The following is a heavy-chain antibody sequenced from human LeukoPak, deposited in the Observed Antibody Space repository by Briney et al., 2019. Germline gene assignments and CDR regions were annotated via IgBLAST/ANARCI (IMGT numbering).Heavy chain of an antibody. J-gene: IGHJ3*02. Sequence: GGSLRLSCAASGFTVGSNYMSWVRQAPGKGLEWVSVIYSGGSTYYADSVKGRFTISRDNSKNTLYLQMNSLRAEDTAVYHCARDSFYSTTDAFDIWGQGTMVTVSS. CDR3: ARDSFYSTTDAFDI. D-gene: IGHD2/OR15-2a*01. CDR2: IYSGGST. CDR1: GFTVGSNY. V-gene: IGHV3-53*01.